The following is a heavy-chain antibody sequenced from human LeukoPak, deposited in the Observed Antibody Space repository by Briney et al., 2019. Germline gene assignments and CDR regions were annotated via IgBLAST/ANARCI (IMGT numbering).Heavy chain of an antibody. D-gene: IGHD3-22*01. CDR3: ARPVHYYDSSGEYFDL. CDR1: GYSISSGYY. V-gene: IGHV4-38-2*02. J-gene: IGHJ2*01. Sequence: SETLSLTCTAAGYSISSGYYWGWIRQPPGKGLEWIGSIYHSGSTYYNPSRKSRLTISVDTSKKQFSMKLSSVTAAETDVYYCARPVHYYDSSGEYFDLWGRGTLVTVSS. CDR2: IYHSGST.